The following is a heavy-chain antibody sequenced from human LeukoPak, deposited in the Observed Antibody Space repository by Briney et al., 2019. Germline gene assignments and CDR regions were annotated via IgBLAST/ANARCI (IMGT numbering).Heavy chain of an antibody. D-gene: IGHD2-2*01. CDR1: GGSISSGDYY. V-gene: IGHV4-30-4*08. J-gene: IGHJ4*02. CDR2: IYYSGST. CDR3: ARGVVVVPAIGHPDY. Sequence: SETLSLTCTVSGGSISSGDYYWSWIRQPPGKGPEWIGYIYYSGSTYYNPSLKSRVAISVDTSKNQFSLKLSSVTAADTAVYYCARGVVVVPAIGHPDYWGQGTLVTVSS.